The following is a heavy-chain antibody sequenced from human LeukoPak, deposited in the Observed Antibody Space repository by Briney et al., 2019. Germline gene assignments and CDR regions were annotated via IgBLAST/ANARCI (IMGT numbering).Heavy chain of an antibody. CDR1: GGSITSSNW. V-gene: IGHV4-4*02. CDR3: ARHRSIAAVYVLYFDY. Sequence: TSGTLSLTCAVSGGSITSSNWWSWVRQPPGKGLEWIGEIYHSGSTNYNPSLKSRVTVSVDKSKNQFSLKLSSVTAADTAVCYCARHRSIAAVYVLYFDYWGQGTLVTVSS. D-gene: IGHD6-13*01. CDR2: IYHSGST. J-gene: IGHJ4*02.